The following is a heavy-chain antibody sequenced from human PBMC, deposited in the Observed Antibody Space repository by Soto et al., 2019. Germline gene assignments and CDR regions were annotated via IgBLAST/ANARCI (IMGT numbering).Heavy chain of an antibody. CDR2: IFATSTTI. Sequence: GGSLRLSCVASGFPFSSYSLVWVRQAPGKGLERVSYIFATSTTIYYADSVKGRFTVSRDNAQNSLFLLMNSLRAEDTAIYYCAKDLPGELLPTCFDSWGQGTLVTVSS. D-gene: IGHD1-26*01. V-gene: IGHV3-48*04. CDR3: AKDLPGELLPTCFDS. CDR1: GFPFSSYS. J-gene: IGHJ5*01.